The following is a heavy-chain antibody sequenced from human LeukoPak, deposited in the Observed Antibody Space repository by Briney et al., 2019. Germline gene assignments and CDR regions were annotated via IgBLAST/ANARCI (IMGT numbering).Heavy chain of an antibody. V-gene: IGHV3-30*04. CDR1: GFTFSNYA. Sequence: GGSLRLSCSASGFTFSNYAMHWVRQAPGKGLEWVALISYGGSAKFYADSVKGRFTIYRDNSKSTLDLQMNSLRTEDTAVYYCARVRDQRVYYFDYWGQGSLVTVSS. CDR2: ISYGGSAK. D-gene: IGHD6-6*01. CDR3: ARVRDQRVYYFDY. J-gene: IGHJ4*02.